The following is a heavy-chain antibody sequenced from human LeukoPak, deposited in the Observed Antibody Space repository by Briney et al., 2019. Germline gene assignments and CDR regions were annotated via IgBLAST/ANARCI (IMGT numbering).Heavy chain of an antibody. CDR2: ISAYNGNT. V-gene: IGHV1-18*01. Sequence: ASVKVSCKASGYTFTRYGLSWVRQAPGQGLEWMGWISAYNGNTNYAQKLQGRVTMTTDTSTSTAYMELRSLRSDDTAVYYCARGAGAVYLEYFHHWGQGTLVTVSS. CDR1: GYTFTRYG. D-gene: IGHD2-2*02. CDR3: ARGAGAVYLEYFHH. J-gene: IGHJ1*01.